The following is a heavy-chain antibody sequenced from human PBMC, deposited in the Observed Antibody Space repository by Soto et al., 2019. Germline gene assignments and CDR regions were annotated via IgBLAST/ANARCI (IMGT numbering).Heavy chain of an antibody. CDR1: GYNFTSFA. J-gene: IGHJ4*02. D-gene: IGHD4-17*01. CDR3: ARDRDYFPSDY. V-gene: IGHV1-18*01. CDR2: IRPYNGNT. Sequence: ASVKVSCEASGYNFTSFAISWVRQAPGQGLEWMGWIRPYNGNTNYAERFLGRVTMTADTSTSTAYMELWSLNSDDTALYYCARDRDYFPSDYWGQGTLVTVSS.